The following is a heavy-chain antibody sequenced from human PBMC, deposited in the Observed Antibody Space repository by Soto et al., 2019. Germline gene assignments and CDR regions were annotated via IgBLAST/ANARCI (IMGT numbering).Heavy chain of an antibody. Sequence: ASVKVSCKASGYTFTSYAMHWVRQAPGQRLEWMGWINAGNGNTKYSQKFQGRVTITRDTSASTAYMELSSLRSEDTAVYYCARDRWTTVTTSYPLDYWGQGPLVTVSS. J-gene: IGHJ4*02. V-gene: IGHV1-3*01. D-gene: IGHD4-17*01. CDR2: INAGNGNT. CDR1: GYTFTSYA. CDR3: ARDRWTTVTTSYPLDY.